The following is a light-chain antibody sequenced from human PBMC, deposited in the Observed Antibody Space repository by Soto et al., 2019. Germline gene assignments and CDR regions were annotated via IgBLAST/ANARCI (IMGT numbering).Light chain of an antibody. V-gene: IGKV3-20*01. J-gene: IGKJ1*01. CDR3: QQYGSSPWT. CDR1: QSISSSY. Sequence: EIVMTQSPASLSVSPGERATLSCRASQSISSSYLAWYQQKPGQAPRLLIYDASSRATGIPDRFSGSWSGTDFTLTISRLEPEDFAVYYCQQYGSSPWTFGQGTKVDIK. CDR2: DAS.